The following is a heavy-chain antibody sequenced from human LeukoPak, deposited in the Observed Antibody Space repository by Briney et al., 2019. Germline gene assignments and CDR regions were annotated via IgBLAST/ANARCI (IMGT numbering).Heavy chain of an antibody. CDR3: ATGDDTSGPDLYYFDF. J-gene: IGHJ4*02. CDR2: ISRDGRTN. CDR1: GFTFSRYV. V-gene: IGHV3-30*04. D-gene: IGHD3-22*01. Sequence: PGGSLRLSCAASGFTFSRYVMHWVREAPGKGLEWVAVISRDGRTNYCADSVKGRFTISRDNSKNTLYVQMNSLRAEDTAVYYCATGDDTSGPDLYYFDFWGQGTLVTVSS.